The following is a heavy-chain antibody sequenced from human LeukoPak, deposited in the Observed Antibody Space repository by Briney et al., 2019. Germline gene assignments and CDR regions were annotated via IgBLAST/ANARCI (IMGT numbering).Heavy chain of an antibody. CDR3: ARDGITMVRGVTSYGMDV. CDR2: IYHSGST. V-gene: IGHV4-38-2*02. J-gene: IGHJ6*04. Sequence: SETLSLTCAVSGCSISSGYYWGWIRQPPGKGLEWIGSIYHSGSTYYNPSLKSRVTISVDTSKNQFSLKLSSVTAADTAVYYCARDGITMVRGVTSYGMDVWGKGTTVTVSS. D-gene: IGHD3-10*01. CDR1: GCSISSGYY.